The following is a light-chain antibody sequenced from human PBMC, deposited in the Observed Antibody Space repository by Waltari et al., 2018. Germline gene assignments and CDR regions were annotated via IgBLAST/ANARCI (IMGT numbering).Light chain of an antibody. CDR3: QQRSNWPLT. J-gene: IGKJ4*01. V-gene: IGKV3-11*01. Sequence: EIVLTQSPATLSLSPGERATLSCRASQSVNNYLAWYQQKPGQAPSLLIYDASNRATGIPARFSGIGSGTDFTLTISSLEPEDFAVYYCQQRSNWPLTFGGGTKVEIK. CDR2: DAS. CDR1: QSVNNY.